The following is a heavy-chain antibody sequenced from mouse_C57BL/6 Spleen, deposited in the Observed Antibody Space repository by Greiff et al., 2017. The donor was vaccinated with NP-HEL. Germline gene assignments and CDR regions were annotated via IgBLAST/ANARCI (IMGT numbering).Heavy chain of an antibody. CDR2: IDPSDSYT. CDR1: GYTFTSYW. Sequence: QVQLQQPGAELVRPGTSVKLSCKASGYTFTSYWMHWVKQRPGQGLEWIGVIDPSDSYTNYNQKFKGKATLTVDTSSSTAYMQLSSLTSEDSAVDYCARGSFGSHYAMDYWGQGTSVTVSS. J-gene: IGHJ4*01. CDR3: ARGSFGSHYAMDY. V-gene: IGHV1-59*01.